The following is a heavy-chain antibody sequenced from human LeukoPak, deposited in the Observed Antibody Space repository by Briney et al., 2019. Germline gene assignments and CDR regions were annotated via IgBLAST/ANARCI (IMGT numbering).Heavy chain of an antibody. J-gene: IGHJ4*02. CDR2: MNPNSGNT. Sequence: ASVKVSCKTSGYTFNNYDINWVRQASGQGLEWMGWMNPNSGNTGYAQTFQGRVTMTRSTSISTAYMELSTLRFEDTAVYYCIRSVRSGHFDYWGQGTLVTVSS. CDR3: IRSVRSGHFDY. V-gene: IGHV1-8*01. CDR1: GYTFNNYD. D-gene: IGHD5-12*01.